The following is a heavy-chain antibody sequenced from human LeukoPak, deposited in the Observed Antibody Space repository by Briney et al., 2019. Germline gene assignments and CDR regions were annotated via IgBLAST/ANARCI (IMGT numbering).Heavy chain of an antibody. Sequence: GGSLRLSCAASGFTFSSYAMSWVRQAPGKGLEWVSAISGSGGSTYYADSVKGRFTISRDNSKNTLYLQMNSLRAEDTAVYYCAKDRPHYDYVWGSYRYTHYWGQGTLVTVSS. CDR1: GFTFSSYA. CDR2: ISGSGGST. CDR3: AKDRPHYDYVWGSYRYTHY. J-gene: IGHJ4*02. D-gene: IGHD3-16*02. V-gene: IGHV3-23*01.